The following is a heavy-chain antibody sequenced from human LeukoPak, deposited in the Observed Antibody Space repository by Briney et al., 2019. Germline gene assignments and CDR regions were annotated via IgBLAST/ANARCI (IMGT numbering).Heavy chain of an antibody. Sequence: SETLSLTCTVSGGSISSGDYYWSWTRQPPGKGLEWIGYIYYSGSTYYNPSLKSRVTISVDTSKNQFSLKLSSVTAADTAVYYCARASLYDFWSRYYARGWFDPWGQGTLVTVSS. CDR3: ARASLYDFWSRYYARGWFDP. D-gene: IGHD3-3*01. J-gene: IGHJ5*02. V-gene: IGHV4-30-4*08. CDR2: IYYSGST. CDR1: GGSISSGDYY.